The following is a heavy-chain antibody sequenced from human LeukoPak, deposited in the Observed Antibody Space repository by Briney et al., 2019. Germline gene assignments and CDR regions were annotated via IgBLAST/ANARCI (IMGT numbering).Heavy chain of an antibody. V-gene: IGHV1-8*03. D-gene: IGHD6-13*01. CDR2: MNPNSGNK. Sequence: ASVKVSCKAAGYTFTSYDINWVRQATGQGLEWMGWMNPNSGNKGYAQKFQGRVTITRNTSISTAYMELSSLRYEDTAVYYCARAASGGPYSSSWYLKNWGQGTLVTVSS. J-gene: IGHJ4*02. CDR1: GYTFTSYD. CDR3: ARAASGGPYSSSWYLKN.